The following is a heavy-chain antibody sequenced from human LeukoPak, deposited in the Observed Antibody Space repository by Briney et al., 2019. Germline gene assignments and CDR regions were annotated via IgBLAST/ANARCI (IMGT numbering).Heavy chain of an antibody. J-gene: IGHJ6*02. CDR1: GFTFSSYG. V-gene: IGHV3-33*01. CDR3: ARDWMPAMVSPSYYYYGMDV. Sequence: GGSLRLSCAASGFTFSSYGMHWVRQAPGKGLEWVAVIWYDGGNKYYADSVKGRFTISRDNSKNTLYLQMNSLRAEDTAVYYCARDWMPAMVSPSYYYYGMDVWGQGTTVTVSS. D-gene: IGHD5-18*01. CDR2: IWYDGGNK.